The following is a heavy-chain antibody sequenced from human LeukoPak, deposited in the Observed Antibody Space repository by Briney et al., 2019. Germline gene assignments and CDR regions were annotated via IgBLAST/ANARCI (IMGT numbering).Heavy chain of an antibody. Sequence: ASVKVSCKASGYTFTGYYMHWVRQAPGQGLEWMGWINPNSGGTNYAQKFQGWVTMTRDTSISTAYMELSRLRSDDTGVYYCARDLRIQLWRPDPYYYYYGMDVWGQGTTVTVSS. CDR1: GYTFTGYY. CDR2: INPNSGGT. V-gene: IGHV1-2*04. J-gene: IGHJ6*02. CDR3: ARDLRIQLWRPDPYYYYYGMDV. D-gene: IGHD5-18*01.